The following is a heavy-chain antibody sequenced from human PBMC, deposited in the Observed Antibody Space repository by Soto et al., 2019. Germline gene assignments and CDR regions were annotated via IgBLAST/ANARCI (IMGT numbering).Heavy chain of an antibody. CDR2: IYRNGHT. CDR1: GGSVSSFD. V-gene: IGHV4-4*07. J-gene: IGHJ3*02. D-gene: IGHD6-6*01. Sequence: GTLSLPCSVSGGSVSSFDWNWIRQPAGKGLEWIGRIYRNGHTDYSPSLNSRVTMSVDTSKHQFSLQFSYVTAADTARYYCARGPSTSSIGTFDISGQGTIVTLSS. CDR3: ARGPSTSSIGTFDI.